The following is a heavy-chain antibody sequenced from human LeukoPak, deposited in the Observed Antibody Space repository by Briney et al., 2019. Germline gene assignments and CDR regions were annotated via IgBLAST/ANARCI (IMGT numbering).Heavy chain of an antibody. Sequence: PGGSLRLSCAASGFTFSSYAMSWVRQAPGKGLEWVSAISGSGGSTYYADSVKGRFTISRDNSKNTLYLQMNSLRAEDTAVYYCARESRLGYCSGGSCLNNDYWGQGTLVTVSS. D-gene: IGHD2-15*01. CDR3: ARESRLGYCSGGSCLNNDY. CDR1: GFTFSSYA. J-gene: IGHJ4*02. V-gene: IGHV3-23*01. CDR2: ISGSGGST.